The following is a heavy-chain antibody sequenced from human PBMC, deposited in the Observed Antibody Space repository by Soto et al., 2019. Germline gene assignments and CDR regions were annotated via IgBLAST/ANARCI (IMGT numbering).Heavy chain of an antibody. Sequence: ASVKVSCKASGYTFTNYSISWVRQAPGQGLEWMGWISAYNGNTNYAQKLQGRVTMTTDTSTSTASMDLRSLRSDDTAVYYCARDQKAPYYYYYGMDVWGQGTTVTVSS. CDR2: ISAYNGNT. CDR3: ARDQKAPYYYYYGMDV. CDR1: GYTFTNYS. V-gene: IGHV1-18*01. J-gene: IGHJ6*02.